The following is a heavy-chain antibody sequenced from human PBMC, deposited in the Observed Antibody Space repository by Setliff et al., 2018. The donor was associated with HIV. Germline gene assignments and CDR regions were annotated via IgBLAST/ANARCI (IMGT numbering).Heavy chain of an antibody. CDR3: ARDYLYYNMYNGSPVYGMDV. V-gene: IGHV3-48*03. CDR2: ISIGSGAAI. Sequence: LRLSCAASGFTFRNYKFNWVRQAPGRGLEWVSSISIGSGAAIYYAESVQGRFTVSRDNSKNSLYLQMNSLRVEDTAVYYCARDYLYYNMYNGSPVYGMDVWGQGTTVTV. D-gene: IGHD3-10*01. J-gene: IGHJ6*02. CDR1: GFTFRNYK.